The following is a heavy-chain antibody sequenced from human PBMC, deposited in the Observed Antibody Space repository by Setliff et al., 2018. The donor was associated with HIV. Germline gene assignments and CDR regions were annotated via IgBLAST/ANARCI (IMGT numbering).Heavy chain of an antibody. CDR2: IYRSGST. CDR3: ARHKDSDYVWGSYRPDGFDI. D-gene: IGHD3-16*02. Sequence: SETLSLTCTVSGGSISSYYWSWIRQPPGKGLEWIGNIYRSGSTYYNPSLRSRVTISVDTSKNQFYLNLNSVTDADTALYYCARHKDSDYVWGSYRPDGFDIWGQGTTVTVSS. CDR1: GGSISSYY. V-gene: IGHV4-59*04. J-gene: IGHJ3*02.